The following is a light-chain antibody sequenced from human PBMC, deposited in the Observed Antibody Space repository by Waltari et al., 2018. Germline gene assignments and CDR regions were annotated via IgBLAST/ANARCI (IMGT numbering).Light chain of an antibody. V-gene: IGLV8-61*01. CDR3: SLYMGSGIWV. CDR2: KGN. J-gene: IGLJ3*02. CDR1: PGSVPFTSY. Sequence: QTVVTQEPSLSVSPGSTVTTTFALTPGSVPFTSYATWYHPTPGHTPRTLMYKGNSRSSGVPARFAGSILGHKAALTITGAQAEDESDYYCSLYMGSGIWVFGGGTKLTVL.